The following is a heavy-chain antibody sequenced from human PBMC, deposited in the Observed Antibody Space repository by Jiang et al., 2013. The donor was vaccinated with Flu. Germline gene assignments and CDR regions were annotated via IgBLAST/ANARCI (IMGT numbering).Heavy chain of an antibody. D-gene: IGHD3-22*01. J-gene: IGHJ4*02. CDR2: IYHTGNI. CDR3: AKIHSFMIVLD. Sequence: GPGLVKPSDTLSLTCAVSGYSVSSSNWWGWIRQPPGKGLEWIGYIYHTGNIHYNPSLESRVSMSIDASKNQFSLRLRSVTAADTAVYYCAKIHSFMIVLDWGQGTLVTVSS. CDR1: GYSVSSSNW. V-gene: IGHV4-28*05.